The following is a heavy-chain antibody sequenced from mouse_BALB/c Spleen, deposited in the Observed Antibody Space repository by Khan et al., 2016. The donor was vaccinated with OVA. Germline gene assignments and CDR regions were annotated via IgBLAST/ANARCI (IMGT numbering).Heavy chain of an antibody. Sequence: VQLKQSGPELVKPGASVTISCQASGYSFTNYIIHWVKQKPGQGLEWIGYINPYNDGAKYNEKFKGKATLTSDKSSSTAYMELSGLTFEDSAVYYCARDYGRSFWFAHWGQGTLVTVSA. V-gene: IGHV1S136*01. CDR2: INPYNDGA. CDR3: ARDYGRSFWFAH. J-gene: IGHJ3*01. D-gene: IGHD1-1*01. CDR1: GYSFTNYI.